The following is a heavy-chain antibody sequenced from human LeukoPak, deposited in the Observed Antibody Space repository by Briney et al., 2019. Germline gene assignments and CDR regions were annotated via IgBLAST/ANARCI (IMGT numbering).Heavy chain of an antibody. Sequence: GGSLRLSCAASGFTFSSYWMSWVRQAPGKGLEWVANIKQDGSEKYYVDSVKGRFTISRDNAKNSLYLQMNSLRAEDTAVYYCARYIKPYCSGGSCYFVRLLDYWGQGTLVTVSS. CDR3: ARYIKPYCSGGSCYFVRLLDY. D-gene: IGHD2-15*01. CDR2: IKQDGSEK. CDR1: GFTFSSYW. J-gene: IGHJ4*02. V-gene: IGHV3-7*01.